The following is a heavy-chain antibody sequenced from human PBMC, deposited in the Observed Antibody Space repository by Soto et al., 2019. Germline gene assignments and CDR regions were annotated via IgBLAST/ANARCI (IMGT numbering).Heavy chain of an antibody. CDR3: AKDSDQLLFDYYYYGMDV. V-gene: IGHV3-30*18. J-gene: IGHJ6*02. Sequence: QVQLVESGGGVVQPGGSLRLSCAASGFTFSKFGIHWVRQAPGKGREWVAVVSYDGGFKYYADSVKGRFTISRDNSKNTLYLQMNSLRPEDTALYYCAKDSDQLLFDYYYYGMDVWGQGTTVTVSS. D-gene: IGHD2-2*01. CDR2: VSYDGGFK. CDR1: GFTFSKFG.